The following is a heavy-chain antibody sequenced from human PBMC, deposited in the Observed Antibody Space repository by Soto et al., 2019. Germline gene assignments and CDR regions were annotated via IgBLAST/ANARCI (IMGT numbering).Heavy chain of an antibody. D-gene: IGHD1-26*01. Sequence: QVQLQESGPGLVKPSGTLSLTCAVSGGSISSSNWWSWVRQPPGKGLEWIGEIYHSGSTNYNPSLKSRVTIXXDXSXXRFSLKLSSVPAADTAVYYCARLGVRGGATIPLDYWGQGTLVTVSS. CDR1: GGSISSSNW. CDR3: ARLGVRGGATIPLDY. V-gene: IGHV4-4*02. CDR2: IYHSGST. J-gene: IGHJ4*02.